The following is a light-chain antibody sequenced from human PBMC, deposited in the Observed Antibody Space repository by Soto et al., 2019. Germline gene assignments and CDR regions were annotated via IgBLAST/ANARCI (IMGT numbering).Light chain of an antibody. J-gene: IGKJ3*01. CDR1: QGISNA. V-gene: IGKV1-17*01. CDR2: ASS. Sequence: DIQMTQSPTSLSASVGDRVTITCPASQGISNALDWYQQKPGKAPKRLIYASSSWQSGAPARFSGSGSGTEFTLTINSLQPEDFATYFCLQHNNLPFTFGPGTKVDV. CDR3: LQHNNLPFT.